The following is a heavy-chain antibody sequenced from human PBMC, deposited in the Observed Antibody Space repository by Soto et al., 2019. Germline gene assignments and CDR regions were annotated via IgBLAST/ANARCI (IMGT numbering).Heavy chain of an antibody. V-gene: IGHV3-21*04. CDR2: ISSSSSYI. Sequence: GSLRLSCAASGFTFSSYSMNWVRQAPGKGLEWVSSISSSSSYIYYADSVKGRFTISRDNAKNSLYLQMNSLRAEDTAVYYCARNGYSKSPFDHWGQGTLVTVSS. J-gene: IGHJ4*02. CDR3: ARNGYSKSPFDH. D-gene: IGHD4-4*01. CDR1: GFTFSSYS.